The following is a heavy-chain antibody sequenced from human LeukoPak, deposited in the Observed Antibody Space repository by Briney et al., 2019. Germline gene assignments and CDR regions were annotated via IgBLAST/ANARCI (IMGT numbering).Heavy chain of an antibody. V-gene: IGHV3-7*01. CDR3: ASRGPYDSSGYYMGSFDY. CDR1: GFTFSNYW. Sequence: GGSLRLSCAASGFTFSNYWMSWVRQAPGKGLEWVANIKQDGSEKYYVDSVKGRFTISRDNAKNSLYLQMNSLRAEDTAVYYCASRGPYDSSGYYMGSFDYWGQGTLVTASS. CDR2: IKQDGSEK. J-gene: IGHJ4*02. D-gene: IGHD3-22*01.